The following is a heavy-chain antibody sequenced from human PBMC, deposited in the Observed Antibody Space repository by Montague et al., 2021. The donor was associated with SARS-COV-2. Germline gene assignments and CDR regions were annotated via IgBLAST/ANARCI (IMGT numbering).Heavy chain of an antibody. J-gene: IGHJ5*02. CDR3: ASLTLGYCSSTSCYSDWFDP. CDR2: FARSGST. CDR1: RGTQAQY. Sequence: SETLSLTCSIQCRGTQAQYGSANVWTPGTSLDCMASFARSGSTNYNPSLKSRVTISVDTSKNQFSLKLSSVTAADTAVYYCASLTLGYCSSTSCYSDWFDPWGQGTLVTVSS. V-gene: IGHV4-34*01. D-gene: IGHD2-2*02.